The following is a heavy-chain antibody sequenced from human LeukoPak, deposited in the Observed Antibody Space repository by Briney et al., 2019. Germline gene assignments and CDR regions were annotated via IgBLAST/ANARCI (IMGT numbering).Heavy chain of an antibody. Sequence: GGSLRLSCAASGFTVSLKYMSWVRQAPGKGLEWVSVIYTDGSAYYADSVKGRFTISRHDSKNTLYLQMNSLRVEDTAVYYCATASRGSGADVWGQGTTVTVSS. J-gene: IGHJ6*02. CDR2: IYTDGSA. CDR3: ATASRGSGADV. D-gene: IGHD3-10*01. CDR1: GFTVSLKY. V-gene: IGHV3-53*04.